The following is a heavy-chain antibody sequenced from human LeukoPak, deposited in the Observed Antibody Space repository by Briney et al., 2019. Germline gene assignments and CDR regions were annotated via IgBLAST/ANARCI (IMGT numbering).Heavy chain of an antibody. CDR3: ARQSASDYYDSSDSFDY. CDR1: GGSISSSNYY. Sequence: PSETLSLTCTVSGGSISSSNYYWGWIRQPPGKGLEWIGSIYYSGNTYYNPSLKSRVTISVDTSKNQFSLKLSSVTAADTAVYYCARQSASDYYDSSDSFDYWGQGTLVTVSS. V-gene: IGHV4-39*01. CDR2: IYYSGNT. D-gene: IGHD3-22*01. J-gene: IGHJ4*02.